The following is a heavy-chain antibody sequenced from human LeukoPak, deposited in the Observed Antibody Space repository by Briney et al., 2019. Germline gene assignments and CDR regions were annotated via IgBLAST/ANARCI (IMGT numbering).Heavy chain of an antibody. D-gene: IGHD3-9*01. CDR3: ARVHDILTGYETDNYYFDY. CDR1: GFTFSDYY. CDR2: ISSSSSTI. J-gene: IGHJ4*02. V-gene: IGHV3-11*01. Sequence: GGSLRLSCAASGFTFSDYYMSWIRQAPGKGLEWVSYISSSSSTIYYADSVKGRFTISRDNAKNSLYLQMNSLRAEDTAVYYCARVHDILTGYETDNYYFDYWGQGTLVTVSS.